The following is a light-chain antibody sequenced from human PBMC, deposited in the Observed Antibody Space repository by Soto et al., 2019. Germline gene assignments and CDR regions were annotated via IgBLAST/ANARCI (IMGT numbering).Light chain of an antibody. CDR1: QSFSNS. Sequence: EIVLTQSPATLSLSPGERATLSCRASQSFSNSLAWYQQRPGQAPRLLIYGTSNRAAGIPARFSGSGSVSAFTLTTNSLEPEVVQVYYCQECGRSWTFGQGTKVEIK. CDR2: GTS. J-gene: IGKJ1*01. V-gene: IGKV3-11*01. CDR3: QECGRSWT.